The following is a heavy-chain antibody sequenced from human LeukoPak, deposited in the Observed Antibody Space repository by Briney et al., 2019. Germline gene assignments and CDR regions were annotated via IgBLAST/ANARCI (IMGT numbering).Heavy chain of an antibody. D-gene: IGHD3-22*01. CDR1: GGSISSSSYY. J-gene: IGHJ4*02. V-gene: IGHV4-39*07. CDR3: ASIEVGAYYYDSSGYFLDY. Sequence: SETLSLTCTVSGGSISSSSYYWGWIRQPPGKGLEWIGSIYYSGSTYYNPSLKSRVTISVDTSKNQFSLKLSSVTAADTAVYYCASIEVGAYYYDSSGYFLDYWGQGTLVTVSS. CDR2: IYYSGST.